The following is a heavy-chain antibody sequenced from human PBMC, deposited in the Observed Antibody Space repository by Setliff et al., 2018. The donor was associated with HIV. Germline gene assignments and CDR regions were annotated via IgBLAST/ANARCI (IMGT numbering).Heavy chain of an antibody. CDR1: GYTFSSYA. D-gene: IGHD3-10*01. CDR2: IIPVYGTP. Sequence: VASVKVSCKASGYTFSSYAINWVRQAPGQGLEWMGGIIPVYGTPKYAQKMQGRVTITTIESTSTAYMELTSLRSDDTAVYYCARIRGVIADASDIWGQGTMVT. J-gene: IGHJ3*02. V-gene: IGHV1-69*05. CDR3: ARIRGVIADASDI.